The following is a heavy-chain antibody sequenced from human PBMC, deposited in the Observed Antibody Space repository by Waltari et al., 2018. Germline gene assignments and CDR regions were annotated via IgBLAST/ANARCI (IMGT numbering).Heavy chain of an antibody. Sequence: EVQLLQSGAEVKKPGSTVKISCKTSGYTFTDYYMHWVQQAPGKGLEWMGLVDPEDGETKYAENFQGRLSITADTSTDTVYMELTSLTSADTAIYYCAILASYTGNYDYWGQGTLATVSS. D-gene: IGHD1-26*01. CDR3: AILASYTGNYDY. CDR2: VDPEDGET. J-gene: IGHJ4*02. CDR1: GYTFTDYY. V-gene: IGHV1-69-2*01.